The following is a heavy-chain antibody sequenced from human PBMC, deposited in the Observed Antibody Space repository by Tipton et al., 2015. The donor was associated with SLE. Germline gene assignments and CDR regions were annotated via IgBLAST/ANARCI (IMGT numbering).Heavy chain of an antibody. CDR2: INPNSGGT. J-gene: IGHJ4*02. Sequence: QLVQSGAEVKKPGASVKVSCKASGYTFTGYYMHWVRQAPGQGLEWMGWINPNSGGTNYAQKFQGRVTRTRDTSISTAYMELSRLRSDDTSVYYCAGQAEGRQQLVFDYWGQGTLVTVSS. CDR1: GYTFTGYY. CDR3: AGQAEGRQQLVFDY. D-gene: IGHD6-13*01. V-gene: IGHV1-2*02.